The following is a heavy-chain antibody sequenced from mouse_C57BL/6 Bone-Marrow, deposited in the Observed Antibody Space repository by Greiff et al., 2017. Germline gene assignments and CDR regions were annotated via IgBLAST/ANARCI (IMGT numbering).Heavy chain of an antibody. D-gene: IGHD1-1*01. V-gene: IGHV5-12*01. Sequence: EVMLVESGGGLVQPGGSLKLSCAASGFTFSDYYMYWVRQTPEKRLEWVAYISNGGGSTYYPDTVKGRFTISRDNAKNTLYLQMSRLKSEDTAMYYCARHNYYGSSLAWFAYWGQGTLVTVSA. J-gene: IGHJ3*01. CDR2: ISNGGGST. CDR3: ARHNYYGSSLAWFAY. CDR1: GFTFSDYY.